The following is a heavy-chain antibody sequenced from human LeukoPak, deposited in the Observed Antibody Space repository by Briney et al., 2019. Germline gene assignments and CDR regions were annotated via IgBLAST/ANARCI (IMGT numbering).Heavy chain of an antibody. CDR1: GFTFSRYW. D-gene: IGHD6-6*01. V-gene: IGHV3-74*01. CDR2: INSDGSST. CDR3: ARQYSSSSWYFDL. J-gene: IGHJ2*01. Sequence: PGGSLRLCCAASGFTFSRYWMHWVRQAPGKGLVWVSRINSDGSSTSYADSVKGRFTISRDNAKNTVYVQMNSLRAEDTAVYYCARQYSSSSWYFDLWGRGTLVTVSS.